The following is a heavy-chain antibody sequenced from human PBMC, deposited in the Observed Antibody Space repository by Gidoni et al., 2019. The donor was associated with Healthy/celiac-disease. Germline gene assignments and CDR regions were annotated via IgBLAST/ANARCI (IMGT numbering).Heavy chain of an antibody. Sequence: VKPGGSLRLSCAASGFTFSDYYMSWIRQAPGKGLEWVSYISSSSSYTNSADSVKGRFTISRDNAKNSLYLQMNSLRAEDTAVYYCARDYDFWSGYYTGTLDYWGQGTLVTVSS. V-gene: IGHV3-11*06. CDR2: ISSSSSYT. J-gene: IGHJ4*02. CDR1: GFTFSDYY. CDR3: ARDYDFWSGYYTGTLDY. D-gene: IGHD3-3*01.